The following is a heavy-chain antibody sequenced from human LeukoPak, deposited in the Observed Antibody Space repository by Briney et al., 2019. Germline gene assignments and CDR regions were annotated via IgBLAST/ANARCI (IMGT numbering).Heavy chain of an antibody. D-gene: IGHD3-10*01. V-gene: IGHV1-24*01. CDR2: FDPEDGET. J-gene: IGHJ3*02. CDR3: ATITMVRGVIITFAFDI. CDR1: GYTLTELS. Sequence: ASVNVSCKVSGYTLTELSMHWVRQAPGKGLEWMGGFDPEDGETIYAQKFQGRVTMTEDTSTDTAYMELSSLRSEGTAVYYCATITMVRGVIITFAFDIWGQGTMVTVSS.